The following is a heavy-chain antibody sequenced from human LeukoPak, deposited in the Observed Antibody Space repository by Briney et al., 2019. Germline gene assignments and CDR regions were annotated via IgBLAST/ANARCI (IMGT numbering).Heavy chain of an antibody. D-gene: IGHD3-22*01. CDR2: ISYDGSNK. J-gene: IGHJ3*02. V-gene: IGHV3-30-3*01. Sequence: PGGSLRLSCAASGFTLSSYDMHWVRQAPGKGLEWVSVISYDGSNKYYADSVKGRFTISRDNSTNTLYLQMNSLRAEDTAVYYCAREYYYDSSGYPGDAFDIWGQGTMVTVSS. CDR1: GFTLSSYD. CDR3: AREYYYDSSGYPGDAFDI.